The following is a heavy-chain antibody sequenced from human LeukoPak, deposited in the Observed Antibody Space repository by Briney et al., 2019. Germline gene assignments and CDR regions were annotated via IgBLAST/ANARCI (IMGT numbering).Heavy chain of an antibody. CDR2: IYYSGTT. CDR1: GYSISSGYY. V-gene: IGHV4-38-2*02. D-gene: IGHD3-22*01. CDR3: ARRMKLSMIVVVIAASYWYFDL. Sequence: PSETLSLTCTVSGYSISSGYYWGWIRQPPGKGLEWIGSIYYSGTTYYNPSLKSRVTISVDTSKNQFSLKLSSVTAADTAVYYCARRMKLSMIVVVIAASYWYFDLWGRGTLVTVSS. J-gene: IGHJ2*01.